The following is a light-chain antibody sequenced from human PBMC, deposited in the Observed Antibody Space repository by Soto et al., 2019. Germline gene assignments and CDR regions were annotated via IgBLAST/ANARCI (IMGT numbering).Light chain of an antibody. Sequence: QSALTQPASVSGSPGKSITISCTGTSSDVGAYDYVSWYQQHPGKAPKLIIFEVTHRPSGISSRFSGSRSGNTASLTISGLQADDEADYYCCSYTSSSTRVFGGGTKLTVL. CDR1: SSDVGAYDY. CDR2: EVT. CDR3: CSYTSSSTRV. J-gene: IGLJ3*02. V-gene: IGLV2-14*01.